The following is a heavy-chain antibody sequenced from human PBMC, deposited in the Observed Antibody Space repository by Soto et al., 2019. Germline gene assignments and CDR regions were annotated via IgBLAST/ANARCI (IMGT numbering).Heavy chain of an antibody. CDR2: IIPSFGTA. CDR3: ARVRQCSGYCPPMTYYYGRGV. V-gene: IGHV1-69*06. D-gene: IGHD3-22*01. Sequence: GASVKVSCKASGATFSSYAISWVRQAPGQGLEWMGGIIPSFGTANYAQKVQGRVTITADKSTSTAYMELSSLRTEVTAVYYCARVRQCSGYCPPMTYYYGRGVWGQGNRVTASS. J-gene: IGHJ6*01. CDR1: GATFSSYA.